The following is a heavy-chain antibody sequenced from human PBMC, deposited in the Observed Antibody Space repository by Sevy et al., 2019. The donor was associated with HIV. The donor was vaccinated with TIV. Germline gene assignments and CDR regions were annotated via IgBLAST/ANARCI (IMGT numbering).Heavy chain of an antibody. CDR3: TTASWSQEDYYNY. CDR1: GFTFSNAW. D-gene: IGHD6-13*01. CDR2: IKGKIYDGTI. Sequence: GGSLRLSCAASGFTFSNAWISWVCQAPGKGLEWVGRIKGKIYDGTIDYAAPVKGRFSISRDDSKNTLYLQMNSLKTEDTAVYYCTTASWSQEDYYNYWGQGTLVTVSS. V-gene: IGHV3-15*01. J-gene: IGHJ4*02.